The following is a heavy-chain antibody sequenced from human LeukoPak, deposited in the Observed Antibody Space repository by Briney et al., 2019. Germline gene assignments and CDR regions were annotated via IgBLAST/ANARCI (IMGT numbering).Heavy chain of an antibody. CDR3: ARAGEYSSGWQDFDY. D-gene: IGHD6-19*01. CDR1: GGSFSGYY. J-gene: IGHJ4*02. Sequence: SETLSLTCAVYGGSFSGYYWSWIRQPPGKGLEWIGRIYTNGSTNYNPSLKSRVTMSVDTSKNQFSLKLSSVTAADTAVYYCARAGEYSSGWQDFDYWGQGTLVTVSS. CDR2: IYTNGST. V-gene: IGHV4-59*10.